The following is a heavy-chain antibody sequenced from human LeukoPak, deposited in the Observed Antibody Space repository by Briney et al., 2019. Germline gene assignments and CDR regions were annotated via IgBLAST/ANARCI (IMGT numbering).Heavy chain of an antibody. CDR2: IYYSGST. J-gene: IGHJ3*02. V-gene: IGHV4-30-4*08. CDR3: ASGKLVVATSDAFDI. D-gene: IGHD1-26*01. Sequence: SQTLSLTCTVSGGSISSGDYYWSWIRQPPGKGVEWIGYIYYSGSTYYNPSLKSRVTISVDTSKNQFSLKLRSATAADTAVYYCASGKLVVATSDAFDIWGQGTMVTVSS. CDR1: GGSISSGDYY.